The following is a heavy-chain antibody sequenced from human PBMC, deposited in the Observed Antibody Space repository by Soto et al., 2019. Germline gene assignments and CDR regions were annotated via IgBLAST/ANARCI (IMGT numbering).Heavy chain of an antibody. V-gene: IGHV5-51*01. Sequence: GESLKISCKGSGYSFTSYWIGWVRQMPGKGLEWMGIIYPGDSDTRYSPSFQGQVTISADKSISTAYLQWSSLKASDTAMYYCARQRSAEAGIRAYYYYGMDVWGQGTTVTVSS. CDR3: ARQRSAEAGIRAYYYYGMDV. CDR2: IYPGDSDT. J-gene: IGHJ6*02. CDR1: GYSFTSYW. D-gene: IGHD6-13*01.